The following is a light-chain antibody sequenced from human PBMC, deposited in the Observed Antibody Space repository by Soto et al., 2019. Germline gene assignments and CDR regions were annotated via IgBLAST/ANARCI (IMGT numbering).Light chain of an antibody. Sequence: SYELTQPPSVSLAPGETASIACGGDNIGRKSVHWYQQKPGQAPVVVMHYDRDRPSGIPERFSGSNSGNTATLTISWVEAGDEADYYCQVYDSSSDHFVFGTGTKVTVL. CDR2: YDR. V-gene: IGLV3-21*04. CDR3: QVYDSSSDHFV. CDR1: NIGRKS. J-gene: IGLJ1*01.